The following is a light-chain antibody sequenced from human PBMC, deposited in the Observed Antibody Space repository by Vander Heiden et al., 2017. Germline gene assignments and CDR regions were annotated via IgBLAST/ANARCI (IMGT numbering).Light chain of an antibody. CDR2: RAS. J-gene: IGKJ1*01. CDR1: QSISSW. V-gene: IGKV1-5*03. Sequence: DIQMTESPSTLCASGGDRVTHIQRASQSISSWLAWYQQKPGKAPKLLIYRASSLESGVPSRFSGSGSGTEFTLTISSLQPDDFATYYCQQYNSYPWTFGQGTKVEIK. CDR3: QQYNSYPWT.